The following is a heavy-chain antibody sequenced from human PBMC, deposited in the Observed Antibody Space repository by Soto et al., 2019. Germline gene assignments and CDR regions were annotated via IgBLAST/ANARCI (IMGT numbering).Heavy chain of an antibody. CDR1: GFTFSSYA. V-gene: IGHV3-30-3*01. J-gene: IGHJ6*02. Sequence: QVQLVESGGGVVQPGKSLRLSCAASGFTFSSYAMYWVRQAPGKGLEWVAIISYDGNNQHYADSVKGRFTIARDNSQNTLYLQMNSLGAEDTAAYYCARAGCDGGTCYTLVGLRYGMDVWGQGTTVTVSS. D-gene: IGHD2-15*01. CDR3: ARAGCDGGTCYTLVGLRYGMDV. CDR2: ISYDGNNQ.